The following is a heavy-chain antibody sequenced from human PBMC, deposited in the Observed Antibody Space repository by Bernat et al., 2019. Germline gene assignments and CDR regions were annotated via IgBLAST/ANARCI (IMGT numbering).Heavy chain of an antibody. CDR3: ARGTSNSAAHMDV. CDR1: GFTFSDYY. J-gene: IGHJ6*03. D-gene: IGHD2/OR15-2a*01. Sequence: QVQLVESGGGLVKPGGSLRLSCAASGFTFSDYYMSWSRQAPGKGLDWVSYISSSSSYTNYADSVKGRFTIYRANAQHSLYLQLNSLSAEDPAVYYCARGTSNSAAHMDVWGKGTPVTVAS. CDR2: ISSSSSYT. V-gene: IGHV3-11*05.